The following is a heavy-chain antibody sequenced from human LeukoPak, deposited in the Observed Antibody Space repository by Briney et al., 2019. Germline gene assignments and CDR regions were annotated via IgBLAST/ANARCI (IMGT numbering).Heavy chain of an antibody. CDR3: AKGYIVVVPAAMGLDY. V-gene: IGHV1-69*04. CDR2: IIPILGIA. CDR1: GGTFSSYA. D-gene: IGHD2-2*01. Sequence: SVKVSCKASGGTFSSYAISWVRQAPGQELEWMGRIIPILGIANYAQKFQGRVTITADKSTSTAYMELSSLRSEDTAVYYCAKGYIVVVPAAMGLDYWGQGTLVTVSS. J-gene: IGHJ4*02.